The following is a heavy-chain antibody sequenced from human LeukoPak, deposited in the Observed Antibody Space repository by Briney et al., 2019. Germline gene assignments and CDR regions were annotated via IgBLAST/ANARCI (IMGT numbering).Heavy chain of an antibody. CDR2: ISYDGSNK. D-gene: IGHD5-12*01. J-gene: IGHJ4*02. CDR1: VFTFSSYC. Sequence: GGSLRLSCAASVFTFSSYCMHWVRQAPGKGLEWVAVISYDGSNKYYADSVKGRFTISRDNSKNTLYLQMNSLRAEDTAVYYCAKASTYSGYDFDYWGQGTLVTVSS. CDR3: AKASTYSGYDFDY. V-gene: IGHV3-30*18.